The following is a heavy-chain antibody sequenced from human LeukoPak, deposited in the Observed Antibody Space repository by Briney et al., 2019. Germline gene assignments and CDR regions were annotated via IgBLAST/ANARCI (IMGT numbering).Heavy chain of an antibody. J-gene: IGHJ4*02. Sequence: PSETLSLTCSVSGGSISDSSYYWGWIRQPPGKGLESIGRIYYTGSAHYNPSLKSRVTISIDTSRDQFSLKLSSVTAADTAVYYCTSLRNGWELTDWGQGILVTVSS. D-gene: IGHD4-23*01. CDR3: TSLRNGWELTD. CDR1: GGSISDSSYY. CDR2: IYYTGSA. V-gene: IGHV4-39*01.